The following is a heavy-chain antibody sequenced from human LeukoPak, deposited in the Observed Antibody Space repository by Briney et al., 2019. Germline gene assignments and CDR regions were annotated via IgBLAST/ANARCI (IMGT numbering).Heavy chain of an antibody. CDR2: ISSSSSYM. CDR1: GFTFSTYS. CDR3: ASFGYSSSWTYFDY. V-gene: IGHV3-21*01. D-gene: IGHD6-13*01. Sequence: GGSLRLSCAASGFTFSTYSMNWVRQAPGKGLEWVSLISSSSSYMYYADSVKGRFTISRDNAKTSLYLQMNSLRAEDTAVYYCASFGYSSSWTYFDYWGQGTLVTVSS. J-gene: IGHJ4*02.